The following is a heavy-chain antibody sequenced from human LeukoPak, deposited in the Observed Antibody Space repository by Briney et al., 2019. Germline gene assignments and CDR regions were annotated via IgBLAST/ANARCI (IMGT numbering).Heavy chain of an antibody. CDR1: GLTFSSYA. V-gene: IGHV3-23*01. CDR2: ISGSGGST. D-gene: IGHD2-15*01. CDR3: AKRGYCSGASCSFSYYYAMDV. J-gene: IGHJ6*02. Sequence: GGSLRLSCAASGLTFSSYAMSWVRQAPGRGLEWVSAISGSGGSTFYADSVKGRFTISRDNSKNTLYLQMNSLRAEDTALYYCAKRGYCSGASCSFSYYYAMDVWGQGTTVTVSS.